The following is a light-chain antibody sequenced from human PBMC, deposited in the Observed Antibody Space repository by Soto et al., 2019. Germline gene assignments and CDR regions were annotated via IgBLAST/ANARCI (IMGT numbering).Light chain of an antibody. V-gene: IGLV7-43*01. CDR3: LPYFDGALV. CDR1: TGAVTSDHY. J-gene: IGLJ2*01. CDR2: STG. Sequence: QAVVTQEPSLTVSPGGTVTLTCASSTGAVTSDHYPNWFQQNPGQAPRALIYSTGNEHSWNPSRFSGSILGAKAALTLSGAEPEADAEYYCLPYFDGALVFGGGTKLTVL.